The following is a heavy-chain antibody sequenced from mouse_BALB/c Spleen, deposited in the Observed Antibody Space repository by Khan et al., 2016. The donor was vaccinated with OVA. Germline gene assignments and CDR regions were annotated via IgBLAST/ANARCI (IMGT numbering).Heavy chain of an antibody. CDR3: ASNYDYDDGITY. CDR1: GFSLTNYG. CDR2: IWSGGNT. V-gene: IGHV2-2*02. Sequence: QVQLKQSGPGLVQPSQSLSITCTVSGFSLTNYGVHWVRQSPGKGLEWLGLIWSGGNTDYNAAFISRLSISKDNSKSQVFFKMNSLQANDTAIYYCASNYDYDDGITYWGQGTLVTVSA. J-gene: IGHJ3*01. D-gene: IGHD2-4*01.